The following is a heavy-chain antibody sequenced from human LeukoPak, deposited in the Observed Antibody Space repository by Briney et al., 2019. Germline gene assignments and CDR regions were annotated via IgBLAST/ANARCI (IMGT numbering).Heavy chain of an antibody. CDR1: GFTFSDYY. CDR2: ISSSGSTI. Sequence: PGGSLRLSCAASGFTFSDYYMSWIRQAPGKGLEWVSYISSSGSTIYYADSVKGRFTISRDNSKNTVYLQMNSLRAEDTAVYYCARRPFYPGPPMVGAPLRADGFDIWGQGTMVTVSS. V-gene: IGHV3-11*01. J-gene: IGHJ3*02. D-gene: IGHD1-26*01. CDR3: ARRPFYPGPPMVGAPLRADGFDI.